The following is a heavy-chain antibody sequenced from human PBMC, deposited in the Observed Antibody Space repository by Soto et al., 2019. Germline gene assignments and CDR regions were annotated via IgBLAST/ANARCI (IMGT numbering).Heavy chain of an antibody. V-gene: IGHV4-34*01. J-gene: IGHJ3*02. CDR2: IKHSGGT. Sequence: QVQLQQWGAGLLKPSETLSLTCAVYGGSFSGYYWNWVRQPPGKGLEWIGKIKHSGGTHCNPSLKFRVSISVDTSKNQVSLRLTSVTAADTAVYYCARAYDYGDPRDALDTWGQGTMVTVSS. D-gene: IGHD4-17*01. CDR1: GGSFSGYY. CDR3: ARAYDYGDPRDALDT.